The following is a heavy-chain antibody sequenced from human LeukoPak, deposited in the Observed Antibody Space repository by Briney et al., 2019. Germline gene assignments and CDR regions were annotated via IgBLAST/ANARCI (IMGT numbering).Heavy chain of an antibody. V-gene: IGHV1-69*13. D-gene: IGHD2-15*01. CDR2: IIPIFGTA. J-gene: IGHJ6*02. CDR3: ARPPDIGVGYYGMDV. CDR1: GGTFSSYA. Sequence: SVKVSCRASGGTFSSYAISWVRQAPGQGLEWMGGIIPIFGTANYAQKFQGRVTITADESTSTAYMELSSLRSEDTAVYYCARPPDIGVGYYGMDVWGQGTTVTVSS.